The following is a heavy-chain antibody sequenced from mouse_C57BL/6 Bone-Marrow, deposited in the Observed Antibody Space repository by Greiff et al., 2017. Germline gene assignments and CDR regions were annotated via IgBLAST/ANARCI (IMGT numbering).Heavy chain of an antibody. D-gene: IGHD1-1*01. CDR3: ARRVYGSSFSWYGDV. Sequence: QVQLQQPGAELVKPGASVTLSCKASGYTFTSYWMHWVKQRPGQGLEWIGMIHPSSGSTNYNEKFKSKATLTVDKSSSTAYMQLSSLTSEDSAVYYCARRVYGSSFSWYGDVWGTGTTVTVSS. J-gene: IGHJ1*03. CDR2: IHPSSGST. CDR1: GYTFTSYW. V-gene: IGHV1-64*01.